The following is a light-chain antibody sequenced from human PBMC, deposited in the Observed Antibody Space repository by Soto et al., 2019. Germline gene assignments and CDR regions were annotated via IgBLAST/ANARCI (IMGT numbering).Light chain of an antibody. J-gene: IGLJ1*01. CDR3: SSYTSSSPYV. V-gene: IGLV2-14*01. Sequence: QSALTQPASVSGSPGQSITISCTGTSSDVGGYNYVSWYQQHPGKAPKLMIYDVSNRPSGVSNRFSGSKSGNTASLTISGLQAHDEADYYCSSYTSSSPYVFGTGTKLTVL. CDR2: DVS. CDR1: SSDVGGYNY.